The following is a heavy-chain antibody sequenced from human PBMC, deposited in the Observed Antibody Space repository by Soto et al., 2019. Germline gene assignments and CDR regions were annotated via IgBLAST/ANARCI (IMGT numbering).Heavy chain of an antibody. CDR1: GFSLSTSGVG. J-gene: IGHJ4*02. V-gene: IGHV2-5*02. D-gene: IGHD3-22*01. Sequence: QITLKESGPTLVKPTQTLTLTCTFSGFSLSTSGVGVGWIRQPPGKALEWLALIYWDDDKRYSPSLKIRLTLTKDISKNQVVLTMINMDPVDTATYYCAHWYYYDSSGYYRYYFGYWGQGTLVTVSS. CDR3: AHWYYYDSSGYYRYYFGY. CDR2: IYWDDDK.